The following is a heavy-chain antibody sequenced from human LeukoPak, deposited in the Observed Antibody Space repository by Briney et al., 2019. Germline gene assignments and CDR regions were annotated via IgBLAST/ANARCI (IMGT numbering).Heavy chain of an antibody. CDR1: GFTFSSYG. D-gene: IGHD3-3*01. Sequence: GGSLRLSCAASGFTFSSYGMDWVRQAPGKGLEWVAVIWYDGSNKYYADSVKGRFTNSRDNSKNTLDLQMNSLRAEDTAVYYCARDRSYDFWSGYSTPDYWGQGTLVTVSS. CDR3: ARDRSYDFWSGYSTPDY. CDR2: IWYDGSNK. V-gene: IGHV3-33*01. J-gene: IGHJ4*02.